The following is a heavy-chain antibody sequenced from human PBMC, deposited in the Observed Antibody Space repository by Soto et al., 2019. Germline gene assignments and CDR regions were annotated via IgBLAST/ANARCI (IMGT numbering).Heavy chain of an antibody. CDR1: GGSISSYY. J-gene: IGHJ4*02. CDR3: ARVGDILTGYYDGYFDY. Sequence: QVQLQESGPGLVKPSETLSLTCTVSGGSISSYYWSWIRQPPGKGLEWIGYIYYSGSTNYNPSLKSRVTISVDTSKNQFSLTLSSVTAADTAVYYCARVGDILTGYYDGYFDYWGQGTLVTVSS. D-gene: IGHD3-9*01. CDR2: IYYSGST. V-gene: IGHV4-59*01.